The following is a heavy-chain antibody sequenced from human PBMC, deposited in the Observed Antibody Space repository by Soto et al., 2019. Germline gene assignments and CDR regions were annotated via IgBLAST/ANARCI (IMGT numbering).Heavy chain of an antibody. J-gene: IGHJ6*02. Sequence: QVQLVQSGAEVKKPGASVKVSCKASGYTFTSYGISWVRQAPGQGLEWMGWISAYNGNTNYAQKLQGRVTMTTDTSTSTDYMELRSLRSDDTAVYYCARDTGYCSSTSCYTHYYYGMDVWGQGTTVTVSS. CDR1: GYTFTSYG. D-gene: IGHD2-2*02. CDR3: ARDTGYCSSTSCYTHYYYGMDV. CDR2: ISAYNGNT. V-gene: IGHV1-18*01.